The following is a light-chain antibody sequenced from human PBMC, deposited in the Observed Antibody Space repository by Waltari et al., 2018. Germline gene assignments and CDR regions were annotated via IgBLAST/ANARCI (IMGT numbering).Light chain of an antibody. Sequence: DIQMTQAPSPRSASVGDRVTITCRAIQSISNYLAWYQQNPGTAPNLLIYTASILKSGVSSSFSGSGSGTQFTLTVSSLQPGDFATYFCQQYNPYSSFGQGTKLEIK. CDR3: QQYNPYSS. V-gene: IGKV1-5*03. J-gene: IGKJ2*01. CDR1: QSISNY. CDR2: TAS.